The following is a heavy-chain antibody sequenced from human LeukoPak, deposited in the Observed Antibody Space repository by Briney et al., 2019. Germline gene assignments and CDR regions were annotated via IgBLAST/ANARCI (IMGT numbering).Heavy chain of an antibody. D-gene: IGHD5-24*01. CDR3: AKGGDGYNYYFDY. Sequence: GGSLRLSCAASGFTVSSNYMNWVRQAPGKGLEWVSGISGSGGSIRYADSVKGRFIISRDNSKNTLYLQMNSLRAEDTAVYYCAKGGDGYNYYFDYWGQETLVTVSS. CDR1: GFTVSSNY. V-gene: IGHV3-23*01. CDR2: ISGSGGSI. J-gene: IGHJ4*02.